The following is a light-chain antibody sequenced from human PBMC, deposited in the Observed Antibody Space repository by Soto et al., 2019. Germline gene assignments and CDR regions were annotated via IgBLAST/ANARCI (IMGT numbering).Light chain of an antibody. J-gene: IGKJ2*03. CDR3: QHYNNWTLRYS. Sequence: EIVMTQSPATLSVSPGERVTLSCRASESFRSNLACYQQKPAQPPRLLLSDVSTRATGIPARFRGSGSGTEFTFTIIILRSEDVAFDFCQHYNNWTLRYSFGQGTKLEVK. V-gene: IGKV3-15*01. CDR1: ESFRSN. CDR2: DVS.